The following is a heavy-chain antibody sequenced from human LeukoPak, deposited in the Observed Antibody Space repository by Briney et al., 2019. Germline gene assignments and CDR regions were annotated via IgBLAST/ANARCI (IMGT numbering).Heavy chain of an antibody. J-gene: IGHJ4*02. CDR3: ARSDGYSSSWYSY. Sequence: SETLSLTCTVSGYSISSGYYWGWIRQPPEKGLEWIGSIYYSGSTNYNPSLKSRVTISVDTSKNQFSLKLSSVTAADTAVYYCARSDGYSSSWYSYWGQGTLVTVSS. V-gene: IGHV4-38-2*02. D-gene: IGHD6-13*01. CDR2: IYYSGST. CDR1: GYSISSGYY.